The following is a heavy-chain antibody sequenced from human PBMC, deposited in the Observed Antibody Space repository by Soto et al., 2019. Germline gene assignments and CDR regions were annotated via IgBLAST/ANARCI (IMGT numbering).Heavy chain of an antibody. V-gene: IGHV3-23*01. CDR3: ADDGEWSFNFVY. Sequence: GGSLRLSCAASGFTFSTYAMSWVRQAPGKGLEWVSGISVSGDNTYYADSVKGRFTISRDNSKNTLYLQMNNLRAEDTAVYYCADDGEWSFNFVYWGQGTQVTVSS. CDR1: GFTFSTYA. J-gene: IGHJ4*02. D-gene: IGHD3-3*01. CDR2: ISVSGDNT.